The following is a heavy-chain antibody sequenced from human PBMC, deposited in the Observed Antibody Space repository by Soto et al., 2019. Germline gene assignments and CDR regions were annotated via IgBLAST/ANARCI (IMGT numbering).Heavy chain of an antibody. Sequence: SETLSLTCSVSGGSISSHFWSWIRQPPGKGLEWIAYIYYTGSPSYNPSLQSRVTVSLDTSKNQFSLKLNSVTAADTAVYYCARGGIPTQNWFDPWGQGTLVTV. V-gene: IGHV4-59*11. CDR2: IYYTGSP. D-gene: IGHD2-2*02. CDR1: GGSISSHF. J-gene: IGHJ5*02. CDR3: ARGGIPTQNWFDP.